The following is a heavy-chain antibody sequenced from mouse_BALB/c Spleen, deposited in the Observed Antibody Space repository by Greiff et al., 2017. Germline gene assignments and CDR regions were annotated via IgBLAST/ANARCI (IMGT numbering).Heavy chain of an antibody. CDR1: GYTFTDYA. J-gene: IGHJ2*01. CDR3: ARGEDYYGHYFDY. D-gene: IGHD1-2*01. CDR2: ISTYYGDA. Sequence: QVQLQQSGAELVRPGVSVKISCKGSGYTFTDYAMHWVKQSHAKSLEWIGVISTYYGDASYNQKFKGKATMTVDKSSSTAYMELARLTSEDSAIYYCARGEDYYGHYFDYWGQGTTLTVSS. V-gene: IGHV1S137*01.